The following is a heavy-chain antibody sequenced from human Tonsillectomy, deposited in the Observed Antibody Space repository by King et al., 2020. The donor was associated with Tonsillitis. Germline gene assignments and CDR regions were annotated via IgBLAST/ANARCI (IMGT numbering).Heavy chain of an antibody. V-gene: IGHV3-30-3*01. D-gene: IGHD1-26*01. CDR3: ARGEKRNDWYFDL. Sequence: VQLVESGGGVVQPGRSLRLSCAASGFTFSTYAMHWVRQAPGKGLEWVAFISYDGTNDYYADSLKGRFTISRDNSKITLYLQMSSLRVEDTALYFCARGEKRNDWYFDLWGRGTLVTVSS. CDR1: GFTFSTYA. J-gene: IGHJ2*01. CDR2: ISYDGTND.